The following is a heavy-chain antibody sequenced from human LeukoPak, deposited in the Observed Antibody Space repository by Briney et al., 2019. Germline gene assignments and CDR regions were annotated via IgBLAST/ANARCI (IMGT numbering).Heavy chain of an antibody. CDR2: IYYSGST. Sequence: SETLSLTCTVSGGSISSSSYYWGWIRQPPGKGLEWIGSIYYSGSTYYNPSLKSRVTISVDTSKNQFSLKLSSLTAADTAVYYCARGVTMIVVVIHDWYFDLWGRGTLVTVSS. D-gene: IGHD3-22*01. V-gene: IGHV4-39*01. J-gene: IGHJ2*01. CDR3: ARGVTMIVVVIHDWYFDL. CDR1: GGSISSSSYY.